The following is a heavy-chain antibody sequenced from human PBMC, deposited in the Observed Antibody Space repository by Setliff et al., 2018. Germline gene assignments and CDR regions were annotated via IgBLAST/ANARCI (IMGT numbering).Heavy chain of an antibody. J-gene: IGHJ4*02. Sequence: SVKVSCKASGYTFTGYYMHWVRQAPGQGLEWMTMIIPSTGNTNYAQKFQGRVTMTADTSTNTVYMDLSSLGSEDTAVYYCVRERRGGHFDYWGQGTLVTVSS. V-gene: IGHV1-46*01. CDR3: VRERRGGHFDY. CDR2: IIPSTGNT. CDR1: GYTFTGYY.